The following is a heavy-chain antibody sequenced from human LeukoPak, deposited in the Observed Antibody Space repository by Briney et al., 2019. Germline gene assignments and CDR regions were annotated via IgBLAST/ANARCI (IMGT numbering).Heavy chain of an antibody. V-gene: IGHV3-7*01. CDR3: ARAMDV. J-gene: IGHJ6*02. Sequence: PGGSLRLSCAASGFTFRSYWMSWVRQAPGKGLEWVANIERDGSEKYYVDSVKGRFIISRDNAKNSLYLEMNSLRAEDTAVYYCARAMDVWGQGTTVTVSS. CDR1: GFTFRSYW. CDR2: IERDGSEK.